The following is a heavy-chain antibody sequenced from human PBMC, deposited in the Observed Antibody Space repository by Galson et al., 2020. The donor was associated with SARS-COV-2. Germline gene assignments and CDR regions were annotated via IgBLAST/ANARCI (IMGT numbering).Heavy chain of an antibody. D-gene: IGHD5-12*01. Sequence: GESLKISCTASGFTFNNAWMSWVRQAPGKGLEWVGLIKRKTDGGTIEYTAPVKGRFTISRDDSKNTVYLQMNSLKTEDTAVYYCTTAVALTGMDVWGQGTTVTVSS. CDR3: TTAVALTGMDV. CDR1: GFTFNNAW. J-gene: IGHJ6*02. V-gene: IGHV3-15*01. CDR2: IKRKTDGGTI.